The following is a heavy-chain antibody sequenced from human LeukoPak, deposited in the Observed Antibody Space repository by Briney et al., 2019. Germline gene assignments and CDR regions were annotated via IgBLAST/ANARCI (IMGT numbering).Heavy chain of an antibody. V-gene: IGHV3-11*05. CDR1: GFTFSDYY. CDR2: ISSSSSYT. D-gene: IGHD3-22*01. J-gene: IGHJ5*02. CDR3: ARGIRENYYDSSGYYTSDWFDP. Sequence: PGGSLRLSCAAPGFTFSDYYMSWIRQAPGKGLEWVSYISSSSSYTNYADSVKGRFTISRDNAKNSLYLQMNSLRAEDTAVYYCARGIRENYYDSSGYYTSDWFDPWGQGTLVTVSS.